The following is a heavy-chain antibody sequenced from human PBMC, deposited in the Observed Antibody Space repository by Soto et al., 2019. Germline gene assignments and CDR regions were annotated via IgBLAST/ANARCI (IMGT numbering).Heavy chain of an antibody. CDR1: GFTFSSYG. D-gene: IGHD2-15*01. CDR3: AKAPFRGGSFSVLCYFDY. Sequence: QVQLVESGGGVVQPGRSLRLSCAASGFTFSSYGMHWVRQAPGKGLEWVAVISYDGSNKYYADSVKGRFTISRDNSKNPLYLQINSLRAEDTAVYYCAKAPFRGGSFSVLCYFDYWGKGTLVTVSS. V-gene: IGHV3-30*18. CDR2: ISYDGSNK. J-gene: IGHJ4*02.